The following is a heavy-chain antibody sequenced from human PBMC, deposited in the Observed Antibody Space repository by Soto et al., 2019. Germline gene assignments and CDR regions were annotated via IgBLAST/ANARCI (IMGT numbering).Heavy chain of an antibody. J-gene: IGHJ6*02. CDR3: VVMHYDYYYYGMDV. V-gene: IGHV4-39*01. CDR1: AGSISSSSYY. CDR2: IYYSGST. D-gene: IGHD3-16*01. Sequence: SETLSLTCTVSAGSISSSSYYWGWIRQPPGKGLEWIGSIYYSGSTYYNPSLKSRVTISVDTSKNQFSLKLSSVTAADTAVYYGVVMHYDYYYYGMDVWGQGTTVTVSS.